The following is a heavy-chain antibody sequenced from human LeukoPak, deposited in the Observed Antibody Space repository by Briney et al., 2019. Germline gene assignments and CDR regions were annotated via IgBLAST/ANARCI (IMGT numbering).Heavy chain of an antibody. CDR1: GYTFTGYY. Sequence: GASVKVSCKASGYTFTGYYMHWVRQAPGQGLEWMGWINPNSGGTNYAQKFQGRVTMTRDTSISTAYMELSRLRSDDTAVYYCARGSSGSYSYYYYYMDVWGKGPRSPSP. CDR3: ARGSSGSYSYYYYYMDV. CDR2: INPNSGGT. J-gene: IGHJ6*03. D-gene: IGHD1-26*01. V-gene: IGHV1-2*02.